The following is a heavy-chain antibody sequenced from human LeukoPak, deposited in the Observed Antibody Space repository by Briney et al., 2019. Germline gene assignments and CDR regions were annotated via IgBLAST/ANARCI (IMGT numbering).Heavy chain of an antibody. D-gene: IGHD6-6*01. CDR1: GYTFTSYA. CDR3: VRAKIAAPANWFDP. J-gene: IGHJ5*02. Sequence: ASVKVSCKASGYTFTSYAISWVRQAPGQGLGWMGWISANNGNTNYARKLQGRVTMTTDTSTSTAYMELRSLGSDDTAVYYCVRAKIAAPANWFDPWGQGTLVIVSS. V-gene: IGHV1-18*01. CDR2: ISANNGNT.